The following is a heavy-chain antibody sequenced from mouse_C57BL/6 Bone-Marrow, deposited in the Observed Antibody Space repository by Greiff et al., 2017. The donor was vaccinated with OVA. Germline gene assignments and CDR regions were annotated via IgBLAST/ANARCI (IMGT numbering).Heavy chain of an antibody. CDR3: AYGSSYYYAMDY. J-gene: IGHJ4*01. CDR1: GFTFSDYG. V-gene: IGHV5-17*01. Sequence: EVKVEESGGGLVKPGGSLKLSCAASGFTFSDYGMHWVRQAPEKGLEWVAYISSGSSTIYYADTVKGRFTISRDNAKNTLFLQMTSLRSEDTAMYYCAYGSSYYYAMDYWGQGTSVTVSS. CDR2: ISSGSSTI. D-gene: IGHD1-1*01.